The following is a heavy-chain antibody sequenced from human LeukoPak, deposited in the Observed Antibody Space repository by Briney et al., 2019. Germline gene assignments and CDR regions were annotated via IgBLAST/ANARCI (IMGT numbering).Heavy chain of an antibody. J-gene: IGHJ4*02. CDR1: GFTFSSYW. V-gene: IGHV3-7*01. CDR2: IKQDGSEK. Sequence: PGGSLRLSCAASGFTFSSYWMSWVRQAPGKGLEWVANIKQDGSEKYYVDSVKGRFTISRDNAKNSLYLQMNSLRAEDTAVYYCARDAYYCSGGSCYYDYWGQGTLVTVSS. CDR3: ARDAYYCSGGSCYYDY. D-gene: IGHD2-15*01.